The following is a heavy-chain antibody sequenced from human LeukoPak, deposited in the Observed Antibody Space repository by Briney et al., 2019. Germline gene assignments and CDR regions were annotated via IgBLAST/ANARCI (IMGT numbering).Heavy chain of an antibody. V-gene: IGHV4-31*03. D-gene: IGHD2-21*02. CDR2: IYYSGST. J-gene: IGHJ4*02. Sequence: PSETLSLTCTVSGGSISSGGYYWSWIRQHPGKGLEWIGYIYYSGSTYYNPSLKSRVTISVDTSKNQFSLKLSSVTAADTAVYYCARELYCGGDCYSGFDYWGQGTLVTVSS. CDR3: ARELYCGGDCYSGFDY. CDR1: GGSISSGGYY.